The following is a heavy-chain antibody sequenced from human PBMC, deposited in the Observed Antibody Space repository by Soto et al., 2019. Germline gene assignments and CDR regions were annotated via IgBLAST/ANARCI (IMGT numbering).Heavy chain of an antibody. J-gene: IGHJ4*02. CDR2: ISGSGGST. D-gene: IGHD3-22*01. CDR3: AKGIVYYYDSSGYFAY. Sequence: GGSLRLSCAASGFTFRSYAMSWVRQAPGKGLEWVSAISGSGGSTYYADSVKGLFTISRDNSKNTLYLQMNSLRAEDTAVYYCAKGIVYYYDSSGYFAYWGQGTLVTVSS. CDR1: GFTFRSYA. V-gene: IGHV3-23*01.